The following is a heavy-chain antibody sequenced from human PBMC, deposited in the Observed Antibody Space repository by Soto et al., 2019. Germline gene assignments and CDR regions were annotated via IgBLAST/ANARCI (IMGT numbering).Heavy chain of an antibody. CDR2: ISAYNGNT. Sequence: QVQLVQSGAEVKKPGASVKVSCKASGYTFTSYGISWVRQAPGQGLEWMGWISAYNGNTNYAQKLQGRVTMTTDTTTSTAYMDLRSLRSDDTAVDFCARASAAGTQFDRWGQGTLVTVSS. D-gene: IGHD6-13*01. V-gene: IGHV1-18*04. CDR1: GYTFTSYG. CDR3: ARASAAGTQFDR. J-gene: IGHJ5*02.